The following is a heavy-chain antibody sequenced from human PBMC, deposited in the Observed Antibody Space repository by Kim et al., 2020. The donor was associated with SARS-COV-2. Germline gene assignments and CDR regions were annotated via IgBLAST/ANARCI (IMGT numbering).Heavy chain of an antibody. CDR1: GFTFSKNG. Sequence: VSLRLSCSASGFTFSKNGMSWIRQAPGKGLEWVSAINGGGSITNYADSVKGRFTISRDSSTNTLYLQMNSLRAEDTAVYYCAKGAGDRLSYFDYWGQGTLVIVSS. D-gene: IGHD6-13*01. J-gene: IGHJ4*02. CDR2: INGGGSIT. V-gene: IGHV3-23*01. CDR3: AKGAGDRLSYFDY.